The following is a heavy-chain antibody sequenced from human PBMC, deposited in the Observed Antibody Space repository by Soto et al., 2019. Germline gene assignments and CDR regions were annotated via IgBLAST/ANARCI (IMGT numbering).Heavy chain of an antibody. J-gene: IGHJ6*02. CDR1: GGTFSSNA. D-gene: IGHD1-26*01. V-gene: IGHV1-69*01. Sequence: QVQLVQSGAEVKKPGSSVKVSCKASGGTFSSNAISWVRQAPGQGLEWMGGIIPIFGTADYAQNFQGRVTITADESTGTDYMELRSLRSEDTAAYDCARPLLPGGGGRVATDGMDVWGQGTTVTVSS. CDR2: IIPIFGTA. CDR3: ARPLLPGGGGRVATDGMDV.